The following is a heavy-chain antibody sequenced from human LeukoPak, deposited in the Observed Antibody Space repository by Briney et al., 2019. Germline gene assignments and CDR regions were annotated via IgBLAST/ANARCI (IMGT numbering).Heavy chain of an antibody. CDR2: IYYSGNT. Sequence: SETLSLTCSVSGASIGSYYWIWIRQLPGKGPEWLGTIYYSGNTKYNSSLKSRVSILADTSNNQFSLRLSSVTAADTAVYYCAREGLTTIGVIDVWGKGTTVTVPS. CDR3: AREGLTTIGVIDV. V-gene: IGHV4-59*01. J-gene: IGHJ6*03. CDR1: GASIGSYY. D-gene: IGHD1-1*01.